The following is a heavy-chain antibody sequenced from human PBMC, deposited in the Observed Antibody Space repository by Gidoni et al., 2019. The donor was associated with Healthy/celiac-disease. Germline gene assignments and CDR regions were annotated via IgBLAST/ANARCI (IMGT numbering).Heavy chain of an antibody. CDR2: IYPSGST. CDR3: ARGVVGPADAFDI. CDR1: GGSISSGSYY. V-gene: IGHV4-61*02. Sequence: QVQLQESGPGLVKPSQTLSLTCTVSGGSISSGSYYWSWIRQPAGKGLEWIGRIYPSGSTNYNPSVKSRVTISVDTSKNQFSLKLSSVTAADTAVYYCARGVVGPADAFDIWGQGTMVTVSS. J-gene: IGHJ3*02. D-gene: IGHD1-26*01.